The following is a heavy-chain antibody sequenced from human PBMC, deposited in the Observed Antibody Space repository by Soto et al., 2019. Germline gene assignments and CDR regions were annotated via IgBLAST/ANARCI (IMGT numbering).Heavy chain of an antibody. V-gene: IGHV1-8*01. J-gene: IGHJ4*02. CDR3: ATKHYVWGRYQY. CDR1: GCTFTSYD. CDR2: MNPNSGNT. D-gene: IGHD3-16*02. Sequence: ASVKVSCKASGCTFTSYDINWVRQATGQGLEWMGWMNPNSGNTGYAQKFQGRVTMTRNTSISTAYMELSSLRSEDTAVYYCATKHYVWGRYQYWGQGTLVTVSS.